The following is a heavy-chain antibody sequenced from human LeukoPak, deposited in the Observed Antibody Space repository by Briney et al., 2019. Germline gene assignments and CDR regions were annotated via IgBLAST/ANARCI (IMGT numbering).Heavy chain of an antibody. J-gene: IGHJ4*02. CDR1: GFTFSSYA. CDR2: ISGSGGST. CDR3: AKDQGNQVKFWSGYFSFFGY. V-gene: IGHV3-23*01. Sequence: GGSLRLSCAASGFTFSSYAMSWVRQAPGKGLEWVSAISGSGGSTYYADSVKGRFTISRDNSKNTLYLQMNSLRAEDTAVYYCAKDQGNQVKFWSGYFSFFGYWGQGTLVTVSS. D-gene: IGHD3-3*01.